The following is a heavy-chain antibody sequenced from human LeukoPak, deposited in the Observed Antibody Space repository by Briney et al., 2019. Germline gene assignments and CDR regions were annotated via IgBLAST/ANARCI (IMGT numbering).Heavy chain of an antibody. D-gene: IGHD3-9*01. CDR2: INHSGST. V-gene: IGHV4-34*01. CDR3: ARRRRYYDILTGNYFDY. J-gene: IGHJ4*02. Sequence: SETLSLTCAVYGGSFSGYYWSWIRQPPGKGLEWIGEINHSGSTNYNPSLKSRVTISVDTSKNQFSLKLSSVTAADTAVYYCARRRRYYDILTGNYFDYWGQGTLVTVSS. CDR1: GGSFSGYY.